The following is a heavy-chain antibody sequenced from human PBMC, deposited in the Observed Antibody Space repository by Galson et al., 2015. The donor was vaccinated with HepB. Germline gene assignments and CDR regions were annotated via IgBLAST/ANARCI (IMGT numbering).Heavy chain of an antibody. D-gene: IGHD6-13*01. CDR2: ISAYNGNT. Sequence: SVKVSCKASGYTFTSYGISWVRQAPGQGLEWMGWISAYNGNTNYAQKLQGRVTMTTDTSTSTAYMELRSLRSDDTAVYYCASVQGIEAAAYFDYWGQGTLVTVSS. V-gene: IGHV1-18*04. CDR3: ASVQGIEAAAYFDY. CDR1: GYTFTSYG. J-gene: IGHJ4*02.